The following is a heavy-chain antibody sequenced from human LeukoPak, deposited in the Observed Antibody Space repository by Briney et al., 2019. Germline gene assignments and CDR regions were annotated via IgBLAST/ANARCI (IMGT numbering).Heavy chain of an antibody. CDR3: ATGGCSGGSCYSGEFDY. J-gene: IGHJ4*02. V-gene: IGHV3-21*01. D-gene: IGHD2-15*01. CDR1: GFTFSSYE. CDR2: ISSSSSYI. Sequence: SGRSLRLSCAASGFTFSSYEMNWVRQAPGKGLEWVSSISSSSSYIYYADSVKGRFTISRDNAKNSLYLQMNSLRAEDTAVYYCATGGCSGGSCYSGEFDYWGQGTLVTVSS.